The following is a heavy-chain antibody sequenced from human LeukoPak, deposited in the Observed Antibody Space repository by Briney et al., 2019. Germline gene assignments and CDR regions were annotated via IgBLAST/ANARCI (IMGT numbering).Heavy chain of an antibody. CDR2: IRYDGSNK. CDR3: ANTAGEGDYFDY. Sequence: SGGSLRLSCAASGFTFSSYGMHWVRQAPGKGLEWVAFIRYDGSNKCYADSVKGRFTISRDNSKNTLYLQMNSLRAEDTAVYYCANTAGEGDYFDYWGQGTLVTVSS. J-gene: IGHJ4*02. CDR1: GFTFSSYG. V-gene: IGHV3-30*02. D-gene: IGHD3-16*01.